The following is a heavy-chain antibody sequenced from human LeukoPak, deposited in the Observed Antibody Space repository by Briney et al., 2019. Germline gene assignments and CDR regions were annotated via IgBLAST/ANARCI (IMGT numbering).Heavy chain of an antibody. CDR1: GFTFSSYA. J-gene: IGHJ4*02. V-gene: IGHV3-23*01. Sequence: PGGSLRLSCAASGFTFSSYAMSWVRQAPGKGLERVSAISGSGGSTYYADSVKGRFTISRDNSKNTLYLQMNSLRAEDTAVYYCAKLSYSSGWYSLLPARPYYFDYWGQGTLVTVSS. CDR3: AKLSYSSGWYSLLPARPYYFDY. CDR2: ISGSGGST. D-gene: IGHD6-19*01.